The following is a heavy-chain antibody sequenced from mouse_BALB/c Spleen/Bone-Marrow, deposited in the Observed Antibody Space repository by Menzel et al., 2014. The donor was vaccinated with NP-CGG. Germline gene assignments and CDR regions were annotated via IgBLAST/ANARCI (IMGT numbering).Heavy chain of an antibody. Sequence: VQLKESGGGLVQPGGSLKLSCVASGFTFSSYGMSWVRQTPDKRLELVATINNNGGSTNYPDSVKGQFTISRDNAKNTPYLQMSSLKSEDTAMYYCARVYGWYFDVWGAGTTVTVSS. CDR1: GFTFSSYG. CDR3: ARVYGWYFDV. CDR2: INNNGGST. J-gene: IGHJ1*01. D-gene: IGHD1-1*01. V-gene: IGHV5-6-3*01.